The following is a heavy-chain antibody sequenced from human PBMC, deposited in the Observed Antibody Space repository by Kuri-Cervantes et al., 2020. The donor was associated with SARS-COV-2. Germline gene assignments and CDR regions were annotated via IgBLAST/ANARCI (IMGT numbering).Heavy chain of an antibody. V-gene: IGHV4-59*01. CDR2: IYYSGST. CDR1: GGSISNYY. D-gene: IGHD6-6*01. J-gene: IGHJ1*01. CDR3: ARADTSSSSGYFQH. Sequence: GGSISNYYWSWIRQPPGKGLEWIGHIYYSGSTNYNPSLKSRVTISLDTSKNRFSLKLSSVTAADTAVYYCARADTSSSSGYFQHWGQGTLVTVSS.